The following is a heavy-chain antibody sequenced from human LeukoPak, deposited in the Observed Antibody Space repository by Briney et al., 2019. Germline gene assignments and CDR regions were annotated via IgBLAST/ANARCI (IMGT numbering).Heavy chain of an antibody. J-gene: IGHJ4*02. D-gene: IGHD3-22*01. CDR3: AGPYYDSSGYIWYFDY. V-gene: IGHV4-39*01. CDR1: GGSISSSSYY. CDR2: IYYNGNT. Sequence: SETLSLTCTVSGGSISSSSYYWGWIRQPPGKGLEWIGSIYYNGNTYYSPSLKSRVTISIDTSKNQFSLKLSSVTAADTAVYYCAGPYYDSSGYIWYFDYWGQGTLVTVSS.